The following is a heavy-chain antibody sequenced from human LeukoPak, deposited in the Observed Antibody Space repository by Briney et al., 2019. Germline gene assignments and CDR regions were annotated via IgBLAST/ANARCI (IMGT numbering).Heavy chain of an antibody. Sequence: VASVKVSCKASGYTFTSHGISWVRQAPGQGLEWMGWISAYNGNTNYAQKLQGRVTMTTDTSTSTAYMELRSLRSDDTAVYYCARHPIHYEAVAGPWGQGTLVTVSS. V-gene: IGHV1-18*01. D-gene: IGHD6-19*01. J-gene: IGHJ5*02. CDR1: GYTFTSHG. CDR3: ARHPIHYEAVAGP. CDR2: ISAYNGNT.